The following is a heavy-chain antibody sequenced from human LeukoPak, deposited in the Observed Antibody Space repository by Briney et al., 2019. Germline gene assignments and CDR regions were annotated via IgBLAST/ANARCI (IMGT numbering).Heavy chain of an antibody. J-gene: IGHJ4*02. D-gene: IGHD2-15*01. Sequence: GGSLRLSCAASGFTFSSYWMHWVRQAPGKGLVWVSRINSDGSNTIYPDSVKGRFTISRDNAKNTLYLQMNSLRAEDTAVYYCARRDCSGGTCYLAYWGQGTLVTVSS. V-gene: IGHV3-74*01. CDR2: INSDGSNT. CDR1: GFTFSSYW. CDR3: ARRDCSGGTCYLAY.